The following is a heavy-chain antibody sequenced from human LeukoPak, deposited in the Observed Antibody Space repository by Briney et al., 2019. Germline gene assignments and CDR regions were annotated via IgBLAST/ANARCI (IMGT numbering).Heavy chain of an antibody. V-gene: IGHV3-30*18. CDR3: AKDHYKAEAGGYYFDY. D-gene: IGHD6-13*01. Sequence: PGGSLRLPCAASGFTFSSYGMHWVRQAPGKGLEWVAVISYDGSNKYYADSMKGRFTISRDNSKNTLYLQMNSLRAEDTAVYYCAKDHYKAEAGGYYFDYWGQGTLVTVSS. J-gene: IGHJ4*02. CDR2: ISYDGSNK. CDR1: GFTFSSYG.